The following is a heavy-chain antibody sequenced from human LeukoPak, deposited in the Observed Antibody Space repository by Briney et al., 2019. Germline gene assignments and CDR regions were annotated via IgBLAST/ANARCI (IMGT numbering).Heavy chain of an antibody. J-gene: IGHJ6*03. CDR1: GVSISSYY. CDR3: AREVINAALYMDV. CDR2: IYTSGST. V-gene: IGHV4-4*07. Sequence: ETLPLTCAVSGVSISSYYGSWIRQPAGKGLEWVGRIYTSGSTNYNPSLKRRVTISLDTSKNQSSLKLSPGTAADTAVYYCAREVINAALYMDVWGKGSTVTVSS. D-gene: IGHD2-15*01.